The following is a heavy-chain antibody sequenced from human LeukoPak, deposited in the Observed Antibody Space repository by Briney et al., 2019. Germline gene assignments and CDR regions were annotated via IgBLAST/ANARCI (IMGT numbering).Heavy chain of an antibody. J-gene: IGHJ4*02. D-gene: IGHD2-2*01. CDR3: ARGSRRRYCSSTSCWYYFDY. CDR2: MNPNSGNT. Sequence: ASVKVSYKASGYTFTSYDINWVRQATGQGLEWMGWMNPNSGNTGYAQKFQGRVTITRNTSMSTAYMELSSLRSEDTAVYYCARGSRRRYCSSTSCWYYFDYWGQGTLVTVSS. V-gene: IGHV1-8*03. CDR1: GYTFTSYD.